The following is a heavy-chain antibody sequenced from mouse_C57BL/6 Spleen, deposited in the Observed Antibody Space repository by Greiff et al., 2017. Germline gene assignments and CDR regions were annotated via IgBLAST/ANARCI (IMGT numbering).Heavy chain of an antibody. CDR2: INPNNGGT. V-gene: IGHV1-26*01. J-gene: IGHJ2*01. Sequence: VQLQQSGPELVKPGASVKISCKASGYTFTDYYMNWVKQSHGKSLEWIGDINPNNGGTSYNQKFKGKATLTVDKSSSTAYMELRSLTSEDSAVYYCARSAYYSNYCDYGGQGTTLTVSS. D-gene: IGHD2-5*01. CDR1: GYTFTDYY. CDR3: ARSAYYSNYCDY.